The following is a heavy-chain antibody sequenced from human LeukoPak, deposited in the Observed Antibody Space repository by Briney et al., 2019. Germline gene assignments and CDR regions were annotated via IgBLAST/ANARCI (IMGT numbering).Heavy chain of an antibody. CDR2: VYHSGSS. D-gene: IGHD6-6*01. Sequence: SETLSLTCTVSGASVSSYFWSWIRQSPEKGLEWIGYVYHSGSSSSNPSLQSRVTISQDTSRNQVSLKLTSGTVAETAGYYCAKLLGEEYWGEGTQVVVSS. CDR3: AKLLGEEY. J-gene: IGHJ4*02. V-gene: IGHV4-59*02. CDR1: GASVSSYF.